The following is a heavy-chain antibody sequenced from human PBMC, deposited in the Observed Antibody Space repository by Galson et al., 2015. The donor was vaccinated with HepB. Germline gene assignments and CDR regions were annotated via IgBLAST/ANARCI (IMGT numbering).Heavy chain of an antibody. Sequence: SLRLSCAASGFTFSSYAMTWVRQAPGKGLEWVSSISGSGASTFYADSVQGRFTVSRDNSKNTLFLQMNSLRAEDTAGYYCTKGPHIAVVGEFDYWGQGTLVTVSS. D-gene: IGHD6-19*01. J-gene: IGHJ4*02. CDR3: TKGPHIAVVGEFDY. CDR1: GFTFSSYA. V-gene: IGHV3-23*01. CDR2: ISGSGAST.